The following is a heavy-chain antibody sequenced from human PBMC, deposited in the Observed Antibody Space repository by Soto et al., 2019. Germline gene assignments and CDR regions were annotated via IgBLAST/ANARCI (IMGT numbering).Heavy chain of an antibody. CDR2: ISGGGSTT. D-gene: IGHD6-13*01. V-gene: IGHV3-23*01. J-gene: IGHJ1*01. CDR1: GFTFSSYA. CDR3: ARDQAAGGTISRYFQD. Sequence: EVQLLESGGGLVQPEGSLRLSCGASGFTFSSYAMSWVRQAPGKGLEWVSGISGGGSTTYYADSVKGRFTISRDNSKNTLYLQVSSLRDEDTAVYYCARDQAAGGTISRYFQDWGQGTLVTVSS.